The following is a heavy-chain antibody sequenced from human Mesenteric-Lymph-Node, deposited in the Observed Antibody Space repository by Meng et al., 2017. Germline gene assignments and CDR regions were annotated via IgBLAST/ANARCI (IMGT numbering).Heavy chain of an antibody. D-gene: IGHD6-19*01. V-gene: IGHV1-69*04. CDR2: IIPILGIA. CDR1: GYTFTSYN. J-gene: IGHJ4*02. CDR3: AREPPPYSSVCR. Sequence: SVKVSCKASGYTFTSYNISWVRQAPGQGLEWMGRIIPILGIANYAQKFQGRVTITADKSTSTAYMRLSSLRSEDTAVYYCAREPPPYSSVCRWGQGTLVTVSS.